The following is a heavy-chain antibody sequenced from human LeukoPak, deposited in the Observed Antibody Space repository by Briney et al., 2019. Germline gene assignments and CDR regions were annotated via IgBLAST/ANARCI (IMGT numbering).Heavy chain of an antibody. CDR3: AKGGALDY. Sequence: GGSLRLSCAASGFTFSSYGMHWVRQAPGKGLEWVAVISYDGSNKYYADSVKGRFTISRDNSKNTLYLQMNSLRAEDTAVCYCAKGGALDYWGQGTLVTVSS. V-gene: IGHV3-30*18. CDR1: GFTFSSYG. D-gene: IGHD3-16*01. CDR2: ISYDGSNK. J-gene: IGHJ4*02.